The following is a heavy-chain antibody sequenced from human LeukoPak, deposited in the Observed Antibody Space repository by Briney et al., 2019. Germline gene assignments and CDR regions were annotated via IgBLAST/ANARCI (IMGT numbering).Heavy chain of an antibody. CDR2: VGATCDT. CDR1: GFTFSNYD. V-gene: IGHV3-13*01. Sequence: PGGSLRLSCAVSGFTFSNYDMHWVRQATGKGLEWVSVVGATCDTYYAGSVKGRFTISRENAKNSLYLQMNSLRAGDTAVYYCARGAPPMGTIDDWGQGTLVTVSS. CDR3: ARGAPPMGTIDD. J-gene: IGHJ4*02. D-gene: IGHD3-10*01.